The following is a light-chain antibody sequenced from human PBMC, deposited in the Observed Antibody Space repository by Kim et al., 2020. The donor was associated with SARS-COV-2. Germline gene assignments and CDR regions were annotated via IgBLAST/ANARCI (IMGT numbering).Light chain of an antibody. J-gene: IGKJ1*01. CDR2: AAS. CDR1: QSISSY. V-gene: IGKV1-39*01. CDR3: QQSYSIPQT. Sequence: DIQMTQSPSSLSASVGDRVTITCRASQSISSYLNWYQQKPGKAPKLLIYAASTLQSGVPSRFSGSESGTDFTLTISSLQPEDFATYYCQQSYSIPQTFGQGTKVEIK.